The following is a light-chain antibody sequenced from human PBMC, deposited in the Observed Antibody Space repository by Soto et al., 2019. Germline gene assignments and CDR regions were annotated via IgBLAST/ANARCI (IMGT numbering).Light chain of an antibody. J-gene: IGKJ2*01. Sequence: DIQMTQSPSTLSASVGDRVTITCRASQSISSWLAWYQQKPRKAPKLLIYKASSLESGVPSRFSGSGSGTEFTLTISSLPPDDFATYYCQEYKSYSTFGQGTKLEIK. V-gene: IGKV1-5*03. CDR1: QSISSW. CDR2: KAS. CDR3: QEYKSYST.